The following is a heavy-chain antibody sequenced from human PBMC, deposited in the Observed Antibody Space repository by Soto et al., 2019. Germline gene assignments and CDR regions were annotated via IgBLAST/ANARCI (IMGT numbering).Heavy chain of an antibody. Sequence: GGSLRLSCAVSGFTFSSYGMHWVRQAPGKGLEWVAVIWYDGSNKYYADSVKGRFTISRDNSKNTLYLQMNSLRAEDTAVYYCTRELGATTLRWGQGTLVTVSS. J-gene: IGHJ4*02. D-gene: IGHD1-26*01. V-gene: IGHV3-33*01. CDR1: GFTFSSYG. CDR3: TRELGATTLR. CDR2: IWYDGSNK.